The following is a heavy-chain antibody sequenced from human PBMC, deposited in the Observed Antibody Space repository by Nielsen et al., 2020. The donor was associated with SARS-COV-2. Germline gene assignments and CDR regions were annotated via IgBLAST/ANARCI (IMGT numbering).Heavy chain of an antibody. J-gene: IGHJ4*02. CDR3: ARSGTTFPSFDS. Sequence: ASVKVSCKVSGYTLPELSMHWVRQAPGKGLEWMGGFDPEDGETIYAQKFQGRVTMTEDTSTDTAYMELSSLRSEDTAVYYCARSGTTFPSFDSWGQGTLLTVSS. V-gene: IGHV1-24*01. CDR1: GYTLPELS. D-gene: IGHD1-1*01. CDR2: FDPEDGET.